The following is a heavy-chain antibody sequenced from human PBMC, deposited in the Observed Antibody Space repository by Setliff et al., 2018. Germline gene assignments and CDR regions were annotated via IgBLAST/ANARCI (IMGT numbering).Heavy chain of an antibody. J-gene: IGHJ6*03. CDR1: GFTFRTFA. CDR3: VRTDYSDGRYSMDV. D-gene: IGHD6-19*01. V-gene: IGHV3-23*01. Sequence: PGGSLRLSCAASGFTFRTFAMSWVRQASGKGLEWVSDISSSGSAKYYVDSLKGRFTISRDNSRNTLYLQMNSLRAEDTAVYYCVRTDYSDGRYSMDVWGKGTTVTVSS. CDR2: ISSSGSAK.